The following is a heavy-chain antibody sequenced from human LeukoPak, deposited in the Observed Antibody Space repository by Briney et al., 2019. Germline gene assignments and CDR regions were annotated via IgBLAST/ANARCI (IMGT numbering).Heavy chain of an antibody. V-gene: IGHV3-9*03. CDR3: AKDVYSSSSGYFQH. Sequence: GGSLRLSCAASGFTFDDYAMHWVRQAPGKGLEWVSGISWNSGTIGYADSVKGRFTISRDNAKNSLYLQMNSLRAEDMALYYCAKDVYSSSSGYFQHWGQGILVTVSS. D-gene: IGHD6-6*01. CDR2: ISWNSGTI. J-gene: IGHJ1*01. CDR1: GFTFDDYA.